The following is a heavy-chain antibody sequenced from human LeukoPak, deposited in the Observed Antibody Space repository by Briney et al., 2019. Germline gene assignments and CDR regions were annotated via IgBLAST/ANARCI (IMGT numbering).Heavy chain of an antibody. CDR1: GFTFSSYA. CDR2: ISGSGDST. D-gene: IGHD2-2*01. V-gene: IGHV3-23*01. CDR3: AKAPGPAAVGGFDY. J-gene: IGHJ4*02. Sequence: GGSLTLSCAASGFTFSSYAMSWVRQAPGKGLEWVSAISGSGDSTYYADSVKGRFTISRDNSKNTLYLQMNSLRVEDTAVYYCAKAPGPAAVGGFDYWGQGTLVTVSS.